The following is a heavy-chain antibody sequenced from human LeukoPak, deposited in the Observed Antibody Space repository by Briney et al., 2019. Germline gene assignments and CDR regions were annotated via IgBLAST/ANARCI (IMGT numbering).Heavy chain of an antibody. D-gene: IGHD3-22*01. CDR1: GFTFSSYA. CDR3: AKADSSGYLYYFDY. J-gene: IGHJ4*02. V-gene: IGHV3-23*01. CDR2: ISGSGGST. Sequence: GGSLRLSCAASGFTFSSYAMSWVRQAPGKGLEWASAISGSGGSTYYADSVKGRFTISRDNSKNTLYLQMNSLRAEDTAVYYCAKADSSGYLYYFDYWGQGTLVTVSS.